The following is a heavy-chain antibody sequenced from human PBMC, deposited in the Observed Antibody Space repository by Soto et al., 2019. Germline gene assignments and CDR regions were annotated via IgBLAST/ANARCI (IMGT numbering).Heavy chain of an antibody. Sequence: TETLNCTSAVYCGSFRGYSWSWLRGPYGKGLECIGEINHSGTTNYNPSLKSRVTISVDKYKNQFSLKLSSVTAADTAVYYCERGGYSRNYGMDVWGQGTTVT. J-gene: IGHJ6*02. D-gene: IGHD2-15*01. CDR2: INHSGTT. CDR3: ERGGYSRNYGMDV. CDR1: CGSFRGYS. V-gene: IGHV4-34*01.